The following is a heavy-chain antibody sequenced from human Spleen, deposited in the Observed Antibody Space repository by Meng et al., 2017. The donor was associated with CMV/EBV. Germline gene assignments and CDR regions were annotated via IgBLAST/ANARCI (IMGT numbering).Heavy chain of an antibody. D-gene: IGHD4-17*01. CDR3: ANEQDYGARDY. CDR1: GFTFSSSE. V-gene: IGHV3-48*03. Sequence: GGSLRLSCTASGFTFSSSEMNWVRQAPGKGLEWVSYISSSVSTIYYADSVKGRFTISRDNSKNTLYLEMNSLRVEDTAVYYCANEQDYGARDYWGQGTLVTVSS. CDR2: ISSSVSTI. J-gene: IGHJ4*02.